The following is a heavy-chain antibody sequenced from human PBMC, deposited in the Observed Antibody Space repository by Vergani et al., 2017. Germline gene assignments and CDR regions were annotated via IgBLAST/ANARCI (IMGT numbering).Heavy chain of an antibody. CDR2: ISYDGSNK. D-gene: IGHD6-19*01. J-gene: IGHJ4*02. Sequence: VQLVESGGGVVQPGRSLRLSCAASGFTFSSYGMHWVRQAPVKGLEWVAVISYDGSNKYYADSVKGRFTISRDNSKNTLYLQMSSLRAEDTAVYYCAKGDYSSGWYCGVAYWGQGTLVTVSS. CDR1: GFTFSSYG. V-gene: IGHV3-30*18. CDR3: AKGDYSSGWYCGVAY.